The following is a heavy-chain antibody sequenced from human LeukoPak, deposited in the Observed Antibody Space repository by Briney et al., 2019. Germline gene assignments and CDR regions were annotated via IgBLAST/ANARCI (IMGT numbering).Heavy chain of an antibody. D-gene: IGHD5-18*01. J-gene: IGHJ4*02. CDR2: ISSSSSYI. CDR1: EFTFSNYN. V-gene: IGHV3-21*01. CDR3: ASGGYNYGYDY. Sequence: GGSLRLSCAASEFTFSNYNMNWVRQAPGKGLEWISSISSSSSYIHYADSMRGRLSISRDNAKNSLYLQMNSLRAEHTAVYYCASGGYNYGYDYWGQGTLVTVSS.